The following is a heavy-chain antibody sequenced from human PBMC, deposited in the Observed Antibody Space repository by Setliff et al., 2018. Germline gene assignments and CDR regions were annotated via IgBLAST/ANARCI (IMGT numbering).Heavy chain of an antibody. J-gene: IGHJ4*02. Sequence: ASVKVSCKASGYTFTSYAMHWVRQAPGQRLEWMGWINADHGDTKFSQKFQGRLTFTRDTSASTAYMELSSLRSEDTAVYYCARSPPTSTYYDFWSGYSYYFDYWGQGTLVTVSS. V-gene: IGHV1-3*01. D-gene: IGHD3-3*01. CDR2: INADHGDT. CDR3: ARSPPTSTYYDFWSGYSYYFDY. CDR1: GYTFTSYA.